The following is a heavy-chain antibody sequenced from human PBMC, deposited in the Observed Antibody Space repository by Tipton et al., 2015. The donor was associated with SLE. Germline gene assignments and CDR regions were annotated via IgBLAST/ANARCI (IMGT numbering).Heavy chain of an antibody. J-gene: IGHJ3*02. CDR3: AKDRVTYLGSDAFDI. CDR1: GFTFNSYS. CDR2: ISGSSNTI. Sequence: SLRLSCAASGFTFNSYSMNWVRQAPGKGLEWVSYISGSSNTIYYADSVKGRFIISRDNAKNSLYLQLNSLRAEDTAVYYCAKDRVTYLGSDAFDIWGQGTMVTASS. V-gene: IGHV3-48*01. D-gene: IGHD2-21*02.